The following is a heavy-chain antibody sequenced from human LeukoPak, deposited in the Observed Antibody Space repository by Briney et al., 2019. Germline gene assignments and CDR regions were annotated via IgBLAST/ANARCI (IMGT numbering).Heavy chain of an antibody. CDR3: ARDSGTTGEVKFDP. D-gene: IGHD3-10*01. Sequence: SETLSLTCTVSGVSLTNFHWNWIRQPPGKGLEWIGIIYYNGSTTYNPSLKSRVTMSIDTSKNQFSLKLSFVTAADTAVYYCARDSGTTGEVKFDPWGQGTLVTVSS. J-gene: IGHJ5*02. V-gene: IGHV4-59*12. CDR2: IYYNGST. CDR1: GVSLTNFH.